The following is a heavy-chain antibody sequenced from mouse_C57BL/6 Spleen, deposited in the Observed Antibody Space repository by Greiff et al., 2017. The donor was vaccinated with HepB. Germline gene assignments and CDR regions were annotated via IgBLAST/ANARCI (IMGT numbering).Heavy chain of an antibody. V-gene: IGHV1-26*01. J-gene: IGHJ1*03. Sequence: VQLQQSGPELVKPGASVKISCKASGYTFTDYYMNWVKQSHGKSLEWIGDINPNNGGTSYNQKFKGKATLTVDKSSSTAYMELRSLTSEDSAVYYCARFITTVVEGYFDVWGTGTTVTVSS. CDR2: INPNNGGT. CDR1: GYTFTDYY. CDR3: ARFITTVVEGYFDV. D-gene: IGHD1-1*01.